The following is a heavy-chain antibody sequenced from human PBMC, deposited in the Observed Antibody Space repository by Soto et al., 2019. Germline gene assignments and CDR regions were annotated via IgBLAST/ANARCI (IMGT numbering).Heavy chain of an antibody. Sequence: PGESLKISCKGFGYSFTSYWIGWVRQMPGKGLEWMAIIYPGDSEIKYSPSFQGQLTISVDKSIKPAYLQWSNLKASDTAIYYCARQAPLGWPDAFDFWGQGTMVTVSS. V-gene: IGHV5-51*01. CDR3: ARQAPLGWPDAFDF. CDR1: GYSFTSYW. J-gene: IGHJ3*01. D-gene: IGHD6-19*01. CDR2: IYPGDSEI.